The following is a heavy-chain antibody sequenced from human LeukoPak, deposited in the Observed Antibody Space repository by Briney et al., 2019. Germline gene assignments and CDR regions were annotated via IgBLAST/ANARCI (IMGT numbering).Heavy chain of an antibody. D-gene: IGHD3-22*01. CDR1: GFSIRTYY. J-gene: IGHJ3*01. CDR2: IYSGGTI. V-gene: IGHV3-53*01. Sequence: GGSLRLSCAASGFSIRTYYMSWVRQVPGMGLEWVSVIYSGGTIRYADCYKGRSTFSRDNFKDTLNLQMNSLRADDTAVYYCVRAVHHNFYSDSSGYYGDAFDGWGQGTVVTVSS. CDR3: VRAVHHNFYSDSSGYYGDAFDG.